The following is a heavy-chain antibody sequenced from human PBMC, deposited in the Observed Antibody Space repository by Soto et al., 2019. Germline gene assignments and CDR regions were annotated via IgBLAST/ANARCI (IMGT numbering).Heavy chain of an antibody. CDR2: IYYSGST. J-gene: IGHJ4*02. CDR1: GGSISSSSYY. CDR3: ARGSTLLNY. D-gene: IGHD2-2*01. Sequence: SETLSLTCIVSGGSISSSSYYWGWIRQPPGKGLEWIGSIYYSGSTYYNPSLKSRVTISVDTSKNQFSLKLTSVTAADTAVYYCARGSTLLNYWGQGALVTVSS. V-gene: IGHV4-39*07.